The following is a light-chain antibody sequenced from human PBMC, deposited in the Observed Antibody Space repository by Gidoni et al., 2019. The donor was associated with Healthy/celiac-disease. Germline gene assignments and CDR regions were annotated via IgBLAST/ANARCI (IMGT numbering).Light chain of an antibody. CDR2: KAS. CDR3: QQYNSYWT. CDR1: QSISSW. J-gene: IGKJ1*01. Sequence: DIQRTQSPSTLSASVGDRVTITCRASQSISSWLAWYQQKPGKAPKLLIYKASSLESGVPSRFSGSGSGTEFTLTIISLQPDDFAPYYCQQYNSYWTFXQXTKVEIK. V-gene: IGKV1-5*03.